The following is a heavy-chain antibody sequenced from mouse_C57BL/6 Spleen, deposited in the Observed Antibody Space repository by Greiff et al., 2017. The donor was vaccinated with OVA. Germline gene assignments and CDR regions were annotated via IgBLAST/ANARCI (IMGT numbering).Heavy chain of an antibody. CDR3: ARVFWTTVVFDY. Sequence: EVQVVESGGGLVKPGGSLKLSCAASGFTFSSYAMSWVRQTPEKRLEWVATISDGGSYTYYPDNVKGRFTISRDNAKNNLYLQMSHLKSEDTAMYYCARVFWTTVVFDYWGQGTTLTVSS. J-gene: IGHJ2*01. CDR2: ISDGGSYT. V-gene: IGHV5-4*01. D-gene: IGHD1-1*01. CDR1: GFTFSSYA.